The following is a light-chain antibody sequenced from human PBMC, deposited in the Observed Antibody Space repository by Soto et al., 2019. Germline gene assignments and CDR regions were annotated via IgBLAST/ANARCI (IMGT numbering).Light chain of an antibody. CDR3: QQYGSSPIT. J-gene: IGKJ5*01. CDR2: GAS. CDR1: QSVSSN. Sequence: IVLTQSPATLSVSPGERATVSCXASQSVSSNLAWHQQRPGQAPRLLIYGASSRATGIPDRFSGSGSGTDFTLTISRLEPEDFAVYYCQQYGSSPITFGQGTRLEIK. V-gene: IGKV3-20*01.